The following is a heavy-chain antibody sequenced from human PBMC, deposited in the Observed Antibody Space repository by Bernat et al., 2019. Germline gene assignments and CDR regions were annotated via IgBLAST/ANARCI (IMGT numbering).Heavy chain of an antibody. Sequence: QVQLVESGGGLVKPGGSLRLSCAASGFTFSDYYMSWIRQAPGKGLEWVSYISSSGSTIYYADSVKGRFTISRDNAKNTLYLQMNSLRAEDTAVYYCARGGSEGYDFWSGYYPYYYGMDVWGQGTTVTVSS. CDR3: ARGGSEGYDFWSGYYPYYYGMDV. V-gene: IGHV3-11*04. D-gene: IGHD3-3*01. CDR1: GFTFSDYY. J-gene: IGHJ6*02. CDR2: ISSSGSTI.